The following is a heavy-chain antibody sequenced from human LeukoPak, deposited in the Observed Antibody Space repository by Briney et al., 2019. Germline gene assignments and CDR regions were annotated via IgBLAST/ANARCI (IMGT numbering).Heavy chain of an antibody. D-gene: IGHD3-10*01. CDR1: GFNVSNHY. Sequence: PGGSLRLSCAASGFNVSNHYMSWVRQAPGKGLEWVSIIYSGGTTHYAASVKGRFNISRDTSENTLYLQMNSLRDEDTAVYFCVRDQAYYGSGSYSWYFDLWGRGTLVTVSS. J-gene: IGHJ2*01. CDR2: IYSGGTT. V-gene: IGHV3-66*01. CDR3: VRDQAYYGSGSYSWYFDL.